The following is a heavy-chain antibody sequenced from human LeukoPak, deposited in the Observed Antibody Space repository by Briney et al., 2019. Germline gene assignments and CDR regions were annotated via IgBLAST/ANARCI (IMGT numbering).Heavy chain of an antibody. D-gene: IGHD1-26*01. Sequence: ASVKVSCKASGYTFTDYYMHWVRQAPGQGLEWVGWINPNSGGTNSAQKFQGRVTMTGDTSISTAYMELSRLTSDDTAVYYCARHPYSGSYHFDYWGQGTLVTVSS. V-gene: IGHV1-2*02. CDR3: ARHPYSGSYHFDY. CDR2: INPNSGGT. J-gene: IGHJ4*02. CDR1: GYTFTDYY.